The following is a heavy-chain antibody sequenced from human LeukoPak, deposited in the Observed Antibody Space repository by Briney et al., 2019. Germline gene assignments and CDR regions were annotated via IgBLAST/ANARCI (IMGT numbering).Heavy chain of an antibody. V-gene: IGHV3-64*01. Sequence: GGSLRLSCAASGFTFSSYAMHWVRQAPGKGLEYVSSINSNGGSTYYANSVKGRFTISRDNSKNTLYLQMGSLRADDMAVYYCARGTVTTYYYYGMDVWGQGTTVTVSS. D-gene: IGHD4-17*01. J-gene: IGHJ6*02. CDR1: GFTFSSYA. CDR3: ARGTVTTYYYYGMDV. CDR2: INSNGGST.